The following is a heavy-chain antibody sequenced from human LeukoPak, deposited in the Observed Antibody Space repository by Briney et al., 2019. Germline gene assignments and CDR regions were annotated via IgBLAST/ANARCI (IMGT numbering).Heavy chain of an antibody. CDR2: IRYDGSKR. CDR3: AKDRPPQYDSGTYSDY. J-gene: IGHJ4*02. Sequence: PAGSLGLSCVASGFTFSSYGIHWIRQAPGKGLEWVAFIRYDGSKRFYSDSVKGRFTISRDNSKNTLFLQMNSLRTEDTAVYFCAKDRPPQYDSGTYSDYWGQGTLVTVSS. D-gene: IGHD3-10*01. CDR1: GFTFSSYG. V-gene: IGHV3-30*02.